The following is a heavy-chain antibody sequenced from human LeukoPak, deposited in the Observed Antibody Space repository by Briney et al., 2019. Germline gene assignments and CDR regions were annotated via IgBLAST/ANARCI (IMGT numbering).Heavy chain of an antibody. Sequence: SETLSLTCTASGVSLSSYIYFWDWIRQPPGRGLEWIGSVSYSGATYYNTSLKSRVTVSADTSENQFSLMMTSVNVADTAVYYCVRRDMSASYWGQGTLVIVSS. V-gene: IGHV4-39*01. J-gene: IGHJ4*02. CDR3: VRRDMSASY. CDR2: VSYSGAT. CDR1: GVSLSSYIYF.